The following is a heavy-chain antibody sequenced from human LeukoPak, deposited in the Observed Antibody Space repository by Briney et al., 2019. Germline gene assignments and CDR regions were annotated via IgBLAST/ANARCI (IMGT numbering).Heavy chain of an antibody. Sequence: GGSLRLSCAASGFTFSSYSMNWVRQAPGKGLEWVSSISSSSSYIYYADSVKGRFTISRDNAKNSLYLQMNSLRAEDTAVYYCAFSSSWWGLFDYWGQGTLVTVSS. V-gene: IGHV3-21*01. CDR2: ISSSSSYI. J-gene: IGHJ4*02. CDR1: GFTFSSYS. D-gene: IGHD6-13*01. CDR3: AFSSSWWGLFDY.